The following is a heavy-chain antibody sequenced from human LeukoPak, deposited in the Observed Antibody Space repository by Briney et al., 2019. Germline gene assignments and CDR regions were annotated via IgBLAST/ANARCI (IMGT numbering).Heavy chain of an antibody. Sequence: SETLSLTCTVSGDSIRSSSHYWGWIRQPLGKGLEWIGCIYYSGTTYYNASLRSRAIISVDTSKHQFSLKLSSVTAADTAFYYCARQTIVGATPDYWGQGTLVTVSS. J-gene: IGHJ4*02. V-gene: IGHV4-39*01. CDR2: IYYSGTT. CDR3: ARQTIVGATPDY. D-gene: IGHD1-26*01. CDR1: GDSIRSSSHY.